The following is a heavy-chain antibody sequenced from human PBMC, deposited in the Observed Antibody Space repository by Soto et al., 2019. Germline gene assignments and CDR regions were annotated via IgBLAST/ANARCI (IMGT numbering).Heavy chain of an antibody. D-gene: IGHD6-13*01. CDR2: ISYDGSNK. J-gene: IGHJ5*02. V-gene: IGHV3-30-3*01. CDR3: ARETYSSSWYGSPSWFDP. Sequence: QVQLVESGGGVVQPGRSLRLSFAASGFTFSSYAMHWVRRAPGKGREWVAVISYDGSNKYYADSVKGRFTISRDNSKNTLYLQMNSLRAEDTAVYYCARETYSSSWYGSPSWFDPWGQGTLVTVSS. CDR1: GFTFSSYA.